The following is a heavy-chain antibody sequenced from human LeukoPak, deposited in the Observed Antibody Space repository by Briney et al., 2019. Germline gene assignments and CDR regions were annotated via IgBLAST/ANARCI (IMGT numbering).Heavy chain of an antibody. D-gene: IGHD2-15*01. CDR2: ITPFNGNT. CDR1: GYTFTYRY. CDR3: AIQECCSGGSCYFVFDY. J-gene: IGHJ4*02. V-gene: IGHV1-45*02. Sequence: GSSVKVSCKASGYTFTYRYLHWVRQAPGQALEWMGWITPFNGNTNYAQKFQDRVTITRDRSMSTAYMELSSLRSEDTAMYYCAIQECCSGGSCYFVFDYWGQGTLVTVSS.